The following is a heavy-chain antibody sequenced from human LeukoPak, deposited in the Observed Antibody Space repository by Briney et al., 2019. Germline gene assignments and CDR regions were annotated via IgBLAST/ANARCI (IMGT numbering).Heavy chain of an antibody. J-gene: IGHJ4*02. CDR1: GFTFSSYA. CDR2: ISYDGSNK. CDR3: ARAPAATNYFDY. V-gene: IGHV3-30-3*01. Sequence: PGRSLRLSCAASGFTFSSYAMHWVRQAPGKGLEWVAVISYDGSNKYYADSVKGRFTISRDNSKNTLYLQMNSLRAEDTAVYYCARAPAATNYFDYWGQGTLVTVSS. D-gene: IGHD5-12*01.